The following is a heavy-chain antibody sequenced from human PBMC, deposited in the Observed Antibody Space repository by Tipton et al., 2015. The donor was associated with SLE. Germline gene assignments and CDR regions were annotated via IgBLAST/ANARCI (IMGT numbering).Heavy chain of an antibody. CDR3: ARFVTKWDYYDSSGYSPPDYFDY. CDR2: IKEDGSEK. V-gene: IGHV3-7*01. Sequence: SLRLSCAASGFTFSYYWMSWVRQAPGKGLEWVANIKEDGSEKYYVDSVKGRLTISRDNAKNSLYLQMNGLRAEDTAVYYCARFVTKWDYYDSSGYSPPDYFDYWGQGTLVTVSS. CDR1: GFTFSYYW. D-gene: IGHD3-22*01. J-gene: IGHJ4*02.